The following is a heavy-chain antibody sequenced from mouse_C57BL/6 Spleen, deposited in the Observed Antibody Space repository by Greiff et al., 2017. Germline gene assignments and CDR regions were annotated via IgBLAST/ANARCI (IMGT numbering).Heavy chain of an antibody. CDR3: ARRIYSNYLDY. D-gene: IGHD2-5*01. V-gene: IGHV5-4*03. Sequence: EVMLVESGGGLVKPGGSLKLSCAASGFTFSSYAMSWVRQTPEKRLEWVATISDGGSYTYYPDNVKGRFTISRDSAKNNLYLQMSHLKSEDTAMYYCARRIYSNYLDYWGHGTTLTVAS. CDR1: GFTFSSYA. CDR2: ISDGGSYT. J-gene: IGHJ2*01.